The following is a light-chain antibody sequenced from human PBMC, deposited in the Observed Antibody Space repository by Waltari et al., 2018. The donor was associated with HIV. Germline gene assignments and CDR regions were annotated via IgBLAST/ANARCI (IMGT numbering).Light chain of an antibody. CDR2: EVS. Sequence: DILLTQSPPSLSVVPGQPASISCKSSQTLLNRDSKTYLYWFLQRAGQPPQLLIYEVSNRCSGVPDRLSGYGSGTDFTLMLSRVQPEDGGTYFCMQSTQFPFTFGRGTKVEI. CDR1: QTLLNRDSKTY. J-gene: IGKJ4*01. CDR3: MQSTQFPFT. V-gene: IGKV2D-29*01.